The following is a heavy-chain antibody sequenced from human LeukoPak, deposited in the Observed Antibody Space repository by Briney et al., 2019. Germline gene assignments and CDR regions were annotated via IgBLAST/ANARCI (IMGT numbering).Heavy chain of an antibody. Sequence: SETLSLTCTVSGGSISKDYWSWIRQPPGKGLEWIGYVSYSGSTNYSPSLNSRVTISVQTSMSQFSLKLRSVTAADTAMYYCARQALYGGSYWYFDLWGRGTLVTVSS. CDR3: ARQALYGGSYWYFDL. J-gene: IGHJ2*01. V-gene: IGHV4-59*08. D-gene: IGHD4-23*01. CDR2: VSYSGST. CDR1: GGSISKDY.